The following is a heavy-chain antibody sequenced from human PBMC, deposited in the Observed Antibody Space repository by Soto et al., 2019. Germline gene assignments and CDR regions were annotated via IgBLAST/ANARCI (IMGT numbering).Heavy chain of an antibody. V-gene: IGHV4-34*01. Sequence: SETLSLTCAVYGGSFSGYYWSWIRQPPGKGLEWIGEINHSGSTNYNPSLKSRVTISVDTSKNQFSLKLSSVTAADTAVYYCARLYCSRGSCYAQAIWYLVYGDQGALLTVSS. D-gene: IGHD2-15*01. CDR2: INHSGST. J-gene: IGHJ4*02. CDR1: GGSFSGYY. CDR3: ARLYCSRGSCYAQAIWYLVY.